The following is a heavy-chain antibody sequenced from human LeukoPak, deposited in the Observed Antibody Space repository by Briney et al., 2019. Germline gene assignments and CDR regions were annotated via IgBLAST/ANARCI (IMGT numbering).Heavy chain of an antibody. J-gene: IGHJ4*02. CDR3: ARQLGGSGSY. D-gene: IGHD3-10*01. Sequence: PGRSLRLSCAASGFTFSNYAMHWVRQAPGKGLEWVAIISYDGNDKYYTDSVKGRFTISRDKSKNTLYLQMNSLRAEDTAVYYCARQLGGSGSYWGQGTLVTVSS. V-gene: IGHV3-30-3*01. CDR1: GFTFSNYA. CDR2: ISYDGNDK.